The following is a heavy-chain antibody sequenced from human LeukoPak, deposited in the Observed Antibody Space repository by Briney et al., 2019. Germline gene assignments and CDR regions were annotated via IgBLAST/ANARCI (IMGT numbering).Heavy chain of an antibody. CDR3: AISNDYSNYNYYYYYMDV. J-gene: IGHJ6*03. V-gene: IGHV4-61*02. Sequence: SQTLSLTCTVSGNSISSGDNYWSWIRQPAGKGLEWIGRIYTSGSTNYNPSLKSRVTISVDTSKNQFSLKLSSVTAADTAVYYCAISNDYSNYNYYYYYMDVWGKGTTVTVSS. CDR2: IYTSGST. D-gene: IGHD4-11*01. CDR1: GNSISSGDNY.